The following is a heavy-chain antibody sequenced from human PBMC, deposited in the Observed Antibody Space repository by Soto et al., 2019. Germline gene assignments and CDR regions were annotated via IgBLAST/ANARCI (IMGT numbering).Heavy chain of an antibody. V-gene: IGHV3-21*01. D-gene: IGHD3-3*01. J-gene: IGHJ4*02. CDR1: GFTFTTYS. CDR3: VGLYGLG. CDR2: ISSSGNYM. Sequence: GGSLRLSCAASGFTFTTYSMNWVRQAPGKGLEWVSSISSSGNYMYYADSVKGRFTISRDNAKNSLWLQMNSLTVEDTAFYYCVGLYGLGWGQGTMVTVSS.